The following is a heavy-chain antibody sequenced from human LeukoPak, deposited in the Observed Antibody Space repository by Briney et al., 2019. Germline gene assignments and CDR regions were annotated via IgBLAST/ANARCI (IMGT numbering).Heavy chain of an antibody. V-gene: IGHV1-8*03. J-gene: IGHJ4*02. CDR1: GYTFTNYD. CDR2: MNPNSANT. D-gene: IGHD3/OR15-3a*01. Sequence: ASVRVSCKASGYTFTNYDINWVRQATGQGLEWMGWMNPNSANTGYALEFQGRVTITMNTSTSTAYMELSSLRSEDTAVYYCARGPTWTGGYYYFDYWGQGTLVTVSS. CDR3: ARGPTWTGGYYYFDY.